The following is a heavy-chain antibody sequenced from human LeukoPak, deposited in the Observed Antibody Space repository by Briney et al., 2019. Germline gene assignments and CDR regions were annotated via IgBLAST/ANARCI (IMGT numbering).Heavy chain of an antibody. J-gene: IGHJ4*02. CDR1: GYTFTGYY. Sequence: AASVKVSCKASGYTFTGYYMHWVRQAPGQGLEWMGWINPNSGGTNYAQKFQGRVTMTRDTSISSVYMELSRLRSDDTAVYYCARAADCDYWGQGTLVTVSS. CDR2: INPNSGGT. CDR3: ARAADCDY. V-gene: IGHV1-2*02.